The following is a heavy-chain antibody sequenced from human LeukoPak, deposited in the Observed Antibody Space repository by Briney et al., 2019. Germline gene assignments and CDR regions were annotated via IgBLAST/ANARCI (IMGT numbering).Heavy chain of an antibody. CDR2: ISAYNGNT. D-gene: IGHD3-22*01. Sequence: ASAKVSCKASGYTFTSYGFSWVRQAPGQGLEWMGWISAYNGNTNYAQKLQGRVTMTTDTSTSTAYMELRSLTSDDTAVYYCATGGTYYYDSSGYSKCDYWGQGTLVTVSS. V-gene: IGHV1-18*01. CDR3: ATGGTYYYDSSGYSKCDY. CDR1: GYTFTSYG. J-gene: IGHJ4*02.